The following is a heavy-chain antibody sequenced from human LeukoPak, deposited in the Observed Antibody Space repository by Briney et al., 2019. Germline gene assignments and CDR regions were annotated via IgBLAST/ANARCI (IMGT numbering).Heavy chain of an antibody. CDR3: AKSYYYDSSGYCYFDY. V-gene: IGHV3-7*01. Sequence: GGSLRLSCAASGFTFSSYWMSWVRQAPGKGLEWVANIKQDGSEKYYVDSVKGRFTIPRDNAKNSLYLQMNSLRAEDTAVYYCAKSYYYDSSGYCYFDYWGQGTLVTVSS. CDR2: IKQDGSEK. J-gene: IGHJ4*02. D-gene: IGHD3-22*01. CDR1: GFTFSSYW.